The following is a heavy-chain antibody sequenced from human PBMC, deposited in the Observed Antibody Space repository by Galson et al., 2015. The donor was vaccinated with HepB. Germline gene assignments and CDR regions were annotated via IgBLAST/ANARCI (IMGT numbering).Heavy chain of an antibody. Sequence: SLRLSCAGSGFTFGDYTMSWFRQAPGKGLEWVGFIGSKAYGGTTEYAASVKGRFTISRDDSKTIAYLQMNSLQTEDTAVYFCTRVDYDFWSAYYGGDTFDIWGQGTMVTVSS. CDR2: IGSKAYGGTT. J-gene: IGHJ3*02. D-gene: IGHD3-3*01. CDR3: TRVDYDFWSAYYGGDTFDI. V-gene: IGHV3-49*03. CDR1: GFTFGDYT.